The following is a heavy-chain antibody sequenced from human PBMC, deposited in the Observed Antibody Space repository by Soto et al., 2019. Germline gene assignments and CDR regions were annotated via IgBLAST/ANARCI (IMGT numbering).Heavy chain of an antibody. CDR1: GYTFTSYG. CDR3: ARVWLYYDFWSGYGP. J-gene: IGHJ4*02. D-gene: IGHD3-3*01. Sequence: ASVKVSCKASGYTFTSYGISWVRQAPGQGLEWMGWISAYNGNTNYAQKLQGRVTMTTDTSTSTAYMELRSLRSDDTAVYYCARVWLYYDFWSGYGPWGQGTLVTVSS. V-gene: IGHV1-18*01. CDR2: ISAYNGNT.